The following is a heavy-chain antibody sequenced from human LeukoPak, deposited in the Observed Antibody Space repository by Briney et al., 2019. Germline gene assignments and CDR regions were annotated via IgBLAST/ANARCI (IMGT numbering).Heavy chain of an antibody. CDR1: GFTFSSYW. Sequence: GGSLRLSCAASGFTFSSYWMSWVRPAPGKGLEWVANIKQEGSEKYYVDSVKGQSTISIDNAKNSLYLQMNSLRAEDTAVNYCARDRAGAVAGTGFDNWGQGTLVTVSS. J-gene: IGHJ4*02. D-gene: IGHD6-19*01. CDR2: IKQEGSEK. V-gene: IGHV3-7*01. CDR3: ARDRAGAVAGTGFDN.